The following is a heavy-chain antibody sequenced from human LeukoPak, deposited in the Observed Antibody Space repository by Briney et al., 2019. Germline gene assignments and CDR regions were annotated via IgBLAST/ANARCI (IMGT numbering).Heavy chain of an antibody. CDR1: GFTFSSYA. J-gene: IGHJ4*02. Sequence: PGGSLRLSCEASGFTFSSYAMRWVRQASGEGLGLVSGISRDAGITSYADAVKGRLTMSRDNTRNMRYMEMNRLRAEDTVVYYCSVIHRYDDGSGYWGQWGQGTLVTVSS. D-gene: IGHD3-22*01. CDR2: ISRDAGIT. V-gene: IGHV3-23*01. CDR3: SVIHRYDDGSGYWGQ.